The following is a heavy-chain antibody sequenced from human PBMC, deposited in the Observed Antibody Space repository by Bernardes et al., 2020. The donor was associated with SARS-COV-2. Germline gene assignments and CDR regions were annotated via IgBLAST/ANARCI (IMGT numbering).Heavy chain of an antibody. J-gene: IGHJ6*02. CDR1: GVSISNYY. D-gene: IGHD3-16*01. V-gene: IGHV4-59*01. CDR3: ASSLGFGRALYYYGLDV. Sequence: SETLSLTCTVSGVSISNYYWNWIRQPPGQGLEWIGFLYNGGSTISNPSLQSRVSISVATSKNKFSLKLSSVTAADTAVYYCASSLGFGRALYYYGLDVWGQGTTVTVSS. CDR2: LYNGGST.